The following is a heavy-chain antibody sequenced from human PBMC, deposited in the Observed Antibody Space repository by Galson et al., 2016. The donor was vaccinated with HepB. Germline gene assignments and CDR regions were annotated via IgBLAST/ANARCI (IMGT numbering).Heavy chain of an antibody. V-gene: IGHV3-23*01. CDR3: AKFTQQWLDRVYYFDY. J-gene: IGHJ4*02. CDR2: ISGGGDRT. CDR1: GFRFSSYA. D-gene: IGHD6-19*01. Sequence: SLRLSCAASGFRFSSYALNWVRQAPGKGLEWVSAISGGGDRTYYADSVKGRFTISRDRSKNTLSLQMNSLRADDTAVYYCAKFTQQWLDRVYYFDYWGQGALVTVSS.